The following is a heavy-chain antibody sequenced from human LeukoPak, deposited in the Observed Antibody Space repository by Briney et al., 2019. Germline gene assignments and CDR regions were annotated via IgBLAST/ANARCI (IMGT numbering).Heavy chain of an antibody. J-gene: IGHJ5*02. Sequence: EASVKVSCKASGYTFTSYGISWVRQAPGQGLEWMGRIIPILGIANYAQKFQGRVTITADKSTSTAYMELSSLRSEDTAVYYCARDHSPRSIAVAAGWFDPWGQGTLVTVSS. V-gene: IGHV1-69*04. CDR3: ARDHSPRSIAVAAGWFDP. D-gene: IGHD6-19*01. CDR1: GYTFTSYG. CDR2: IIPILGIA.